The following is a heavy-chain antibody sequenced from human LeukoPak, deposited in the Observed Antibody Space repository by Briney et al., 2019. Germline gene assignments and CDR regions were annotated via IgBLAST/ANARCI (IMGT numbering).Heavy chain of an antibody. CDR1: GGSISSGGYY. J-gene: IGHJ4*02. V-gene: IGHV4-31*03. CDR3: ARGAERGYSYPNYIY. CDR2: IYYSGST. D-gene: IGHD5-18*01. Sequence: SETLSLTCTVSGGSISSGGYYWSWIRQHPGKGLEWIGYIYYSGSTYYNPSLKSRVTISVDSSKNQFSLKLSSVTAADTAVYYCARGAERGYSYPNYIYWGQGALVTVSS.